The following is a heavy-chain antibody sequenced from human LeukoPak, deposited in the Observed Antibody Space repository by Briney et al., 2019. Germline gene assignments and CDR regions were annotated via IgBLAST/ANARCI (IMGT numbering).Heavy chain of an antibody. V-gene: IGHV3-30*04. J-gene: IGHJ4*02. Sequence: GGSLRLSCAASGFTFSNYAMPWVRQAPGKGLDWVAIISYDGRNKNYADSVKGRFTISRDNSRNTLYLQVDSLRTEDTAVYSCAREGLGFDYWGQGTLVTVSS. CDR3: AREGLGFDY. CDR2: ISYDGRNK. CDR1: GFTFSNYA. D-gene: IGHD3/OR15-3a*01.